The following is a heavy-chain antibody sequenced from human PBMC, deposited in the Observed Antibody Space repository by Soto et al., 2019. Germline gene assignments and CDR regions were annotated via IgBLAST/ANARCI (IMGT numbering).Heavy chain of an antibody. CDR1: GGFISSYY. D-gene: IGHD5-12*01. V-gene: IGHV4-59*01. CDR3: ARAKVATTDLDY. CDR2: IYYSGST. J-gene: IGHJ4*02. Sequence: SETLSLTCTVSGGFISSYYWSWIRQPPGKGLEWIGYIYYSGSTNYNPSLKSRVTISVDTSKNQFSLKLSSVTAADTAVYYCARAKVATTDLDYWGQGTLVTVSS.